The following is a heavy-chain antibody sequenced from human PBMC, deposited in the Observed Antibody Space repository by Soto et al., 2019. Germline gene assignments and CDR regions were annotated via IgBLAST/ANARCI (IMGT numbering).Heavy chain of an antibody. CDR1: GGSIGSSSYY. D-gene: IGHD2-2*01. V-gene: IGHV4-39*07. CDR2: IYDRGST. J-gene: IGHJ5*02. Sequence: SETLSLTCTVSGGSIGSSSYYWGWIRQPPGKGLEWIGSIYDRGSTYSNPSLKSRLTTSLDTSKNQFSLKLSSVTAADTAVYYCARGGSGSSTSRYGVGNWFDPWGQGTLVTVSS. CDR3: ARGGSGSSTSRYGVGNWFDP.